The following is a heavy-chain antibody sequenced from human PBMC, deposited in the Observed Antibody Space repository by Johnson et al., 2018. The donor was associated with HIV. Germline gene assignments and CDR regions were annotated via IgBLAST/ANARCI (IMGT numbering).Heavy chain of an antibody. CDR2: ISSSASSI. CDR1: GFTFKDHY. D-gene: IGHD6-19*01. Sequence: QMLLVESGGGLVKPGGSLRLSCVASGFTFKDHYMSWIRQAPGKGLEWVSYISSSASSIYYADSVKGRFTISRDNAKNSLYLQMNSLRAEDTAVYYCARVGSSGWLGRAFDIWGQGTLVTVSS. CDR3: ARVGSSGWLGRAFDI. V-gene: IGHV3-11*04. J-gene: IGHJ3*02.